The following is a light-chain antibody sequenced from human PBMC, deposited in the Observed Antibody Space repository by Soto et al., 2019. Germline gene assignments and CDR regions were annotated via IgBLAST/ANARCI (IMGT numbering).Light chain of an antibody. CDR2: YDT. CDR3: QVWDSSSDHWV. V-gene: IGLV3-21*04. Sequence: SYELTQSPSVSVAPGKTATITCGGDNIGTYSVHWYQQKPGQAPVLVIYYDTDRPSGIPERFSGSNSGNTATLTISRVEAGDEADYYCQVWDSSSDHWVFGGGTKLTVL. J-gene: IGLJ3*02. CDR1: NIGTYS.